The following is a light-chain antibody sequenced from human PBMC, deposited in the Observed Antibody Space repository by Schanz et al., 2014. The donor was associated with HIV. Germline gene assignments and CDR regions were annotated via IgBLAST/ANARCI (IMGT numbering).Light chain of an antibody. V-gene: IGLV1-44*01. Sequence: QSVLAQPPSASGTPGQRVTISCAGSTSNIGDNPVNWYQHVPGTAPKLLIYSNNQRPSGVPDRFSGSKSGTSASLAITGLQADDEADYYCQSYDTSLRVWVFGGGTKLTVL. CDR1: TSNIGDNP. CDR2: SNN. J-gene: IGLJ3*02. CDR3: QSYDTSLRVWV.